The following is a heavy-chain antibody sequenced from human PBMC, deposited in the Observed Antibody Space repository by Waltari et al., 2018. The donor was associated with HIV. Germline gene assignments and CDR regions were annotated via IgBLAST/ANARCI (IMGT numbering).Heavy chain of an antibody. CDR3: ARATWAKTKAGWDRYFDK. J-gene: IGHJ4*02. CDR1: GDSISSGSYY. CDR2: MYVRGNQ. Sequence: QVQLQESGPRLVKPSETLSLSCTVPGDSISSGSYYWSWIRQPAGEGLEWVWGMYVRGNQNYKPSLKRRVTMSVDTSKNKFPLKMTSGTAPDTAIYYCARATWAKTKAGWDRYFDKWGPGILVTVSS. D-gene: IGHD3-9*01. V-gene: IGHV4-61*02.